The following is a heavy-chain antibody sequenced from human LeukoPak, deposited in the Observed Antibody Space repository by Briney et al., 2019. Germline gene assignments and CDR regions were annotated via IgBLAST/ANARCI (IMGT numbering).Heavy chain of an antibody. CDR2: IGTAGDT. CDR3: ARGDILTGYVDY. CDR1: GFTSSSYD. V-gene: IGHV3-13*01. Sequence: PGGSLRLSCAASGFTSSSYDMHWVRQATGKGLEWVSAIGTAGDTYYPGSVKGRFTISRENAKNSLYLQMNSLRAGDTAVYYCARGDILTGYVDYWGQGTLVTVSS. D-gene: IGHD3-9*01. J-gene: IGHJ4*02.